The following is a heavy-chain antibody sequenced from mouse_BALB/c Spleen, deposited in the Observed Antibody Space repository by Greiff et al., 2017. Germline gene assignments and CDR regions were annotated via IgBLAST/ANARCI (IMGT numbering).Heavy chain of an antibody. CDR3: TRDGYYDYAWFAY. V-gene: IGHV1-5*01. D-gene: IGHD2-4*01. J-gene: IGHJ3*01. CDR1: GYTFTSYW. CDR2: IYPGNSDT. Sequence: VQLQQSGTVLARPGASVKMSCKASGYTFTSYWMHWVKQRPGQGLEWIGAIYPGNSDTSYNQKFKGKAKLTAVTSTSTAYMELSSLTNEDSAVYYCTRDGYYDYAWFAYWGQGTLVTVSA.